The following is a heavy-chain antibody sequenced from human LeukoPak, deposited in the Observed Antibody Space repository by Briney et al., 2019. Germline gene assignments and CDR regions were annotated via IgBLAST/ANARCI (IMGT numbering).Heavy chain of an antibody. Sequence: SETLSLTCIVSGGSISSYYWNWTRQSAGKGLEWIGRIYIGGSTSYNPSLKSRVTMSVDTSKIQFSLNLTSVTAADTAMYYCARGPRMVAMNGYAFDIWGPGTTVIVSS. J-gene: IGHJ3*02. CDR1: GGSISSYY. CDR3: ARGPRMVAMNGYAFDI. V-gene: IGHV4-4*07. CDR2: IYIGGST. D-gene: IGHD2-2*01.